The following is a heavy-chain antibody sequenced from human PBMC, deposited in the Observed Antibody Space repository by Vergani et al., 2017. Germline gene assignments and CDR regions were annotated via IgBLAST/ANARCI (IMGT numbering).Heavy chain of an antibody. CDR2: IYYSGST. CDR1: GGSISSYY. J-gene: IGHJ6*03. V-gene: IGHV4-59*01. Sequence: QVQLQESGPGLVKPSETLSLTCTVSGGSISSYYWSWIRQPPGKGLEWIGYIYYSGSTNYNPSLKSRVTISVDTSKNQFSLKLSSVPAAYTAVYYCARDLDQDTPSYYDYYFDVWGKGTTVTVSS. CDR3: ARDLDQDTPSYYDYYFDV.